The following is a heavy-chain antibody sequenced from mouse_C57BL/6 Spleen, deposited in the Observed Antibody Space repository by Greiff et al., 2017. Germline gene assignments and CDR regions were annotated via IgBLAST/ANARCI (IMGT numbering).Heavy chain of an antibody. D-gene: IGHD4-1*01. CDR1: GYTFTSYW. CDR2: IHPSSGST. CDR3: ARGGNCDEEFDD. Sequence: VKLQQPGAELVKPGASVKLSCKASGYTFTSYWMHWVKQRPGQGLEWIGMIHPSSGSTNYNEKFKSKATLTVDTSSSTAYMQLSSLTSEDSAVYYCARGGNCDEEFDDWGKGTLVTVSA. J-gene: IGHJ3*01. V-gene: IGHV1-64*01.